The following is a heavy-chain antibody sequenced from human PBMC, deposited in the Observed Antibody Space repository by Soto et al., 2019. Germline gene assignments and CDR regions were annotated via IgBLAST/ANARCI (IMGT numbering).Heavy chain of an antibody. Sequence: GGSLRRSCAASGFTFRSFTMNWVRQAPGKGLEWVSTISINSAYIYYTDALRGRFTISRDNAKNSLHLQMNSLRAEDTAVYYCTRDASRDSSARGWFDPWGPGTLVTVSS. V-gene: IGHV3-21*01. J-gene: IGHJ5*02. CDR1: GFTFRSFT. CDR2: ISINSAYI. CDR3: TRDASRDSSARGWFDP. D-gene: IGHD6-13*01.